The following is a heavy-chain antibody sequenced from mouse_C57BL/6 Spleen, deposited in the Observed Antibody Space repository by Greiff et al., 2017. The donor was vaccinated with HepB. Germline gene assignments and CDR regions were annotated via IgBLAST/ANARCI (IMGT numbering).Heavy chain of an antibody. D-gene: IGHD2-4*01. Sequence: QVQLKQPGAELVRPGSSVKLSCKASGYTFTSYWMDWVKQRPGQGLEWIGNIYPSDSETHYNQKFKDKATLTVDKSSSTAYMQLSSLTSEDSAVYYCARGGELRDYDFFGDYFDYWGQGTTLTVSS. CDR3: ARGGELRDYDFFGDYFDY. V-gene: IGHV1-61*01. J-gene: IGHJ2*01. CDR2: IYPSDSET. CDR1: GYTFTSYW.